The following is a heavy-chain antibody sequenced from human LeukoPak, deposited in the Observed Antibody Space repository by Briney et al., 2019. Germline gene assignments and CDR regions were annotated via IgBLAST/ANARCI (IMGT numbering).Heavy chain of an antibody. D-gene: IGHD1-26*01. Sequence: GGSLRLSCAASGFTFSSYAMHWVRQAPGKGLEWVAVISHDGSNKYYADSVKGRFTISRDNSKNTLYLQMNSLRAEDTAVYYCARGGSYYPPSKIDYWGQGTLVTVSS. CDR2: ISHDGSNK. CDR1: GFTFSSYA. CDR3: ARGGSYYPPSKIDY. V-gene: IGHV3-30*04. J-gene: IGHJ4*02.